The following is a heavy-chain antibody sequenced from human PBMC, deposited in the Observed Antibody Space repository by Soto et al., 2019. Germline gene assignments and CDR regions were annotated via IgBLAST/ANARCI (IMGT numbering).Heavy chain of an antibody. J-gene: IGHJ2*01. V-gene: IGHV4-59*01. CDR3: ARAGTSTWYFDL. CDR2: IYYSGST. D-gene: IGHD1-1*01. Sequence: QVQLQESGPGLVKPSETLSLTCSVSVDSMRTFYLNWIRQPPGGGLEWIGHIYYSGSTNYNPSLQRRVTMSVDTSKNHFSLKLSSVTAADTAVYYCARAGTSTWYFDLWGRGTLVTVSS. CDR1: VDSMRTFY.